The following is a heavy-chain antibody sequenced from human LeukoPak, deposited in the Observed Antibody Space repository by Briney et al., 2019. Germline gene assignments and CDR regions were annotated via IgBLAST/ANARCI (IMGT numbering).Heavy chain of an antibody. Sequence: PGGSLRLSCSASGFTFNNYWMHWVRQAPGKGLVWVSRINSDGSATHYADSVKGRFTISRDNAKNTLYLQMISLRVEDTAVYYCMGGGNTEVAGYWGQGTLVTVSS. CDR3: MGGGNTEVAGY. J-gene: IGHJ4*02. D-gene: IGHD6-19*01. CDR1: GFTFNNYW. CDR2: INSDGSAT. V-gene: IGHV3-74*01.